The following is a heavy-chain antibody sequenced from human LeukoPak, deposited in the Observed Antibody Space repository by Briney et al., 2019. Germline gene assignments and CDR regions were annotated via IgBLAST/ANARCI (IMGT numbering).Heavy chain of an antibody. CDR2: INHSGST. CDR1: GGSFSGYY. Sequence: SETLSLTRAVYGGSFSGYYWSWIRQPPGKGLEWIGEINHSGSTNYNPSLKSRVTISVDTSKNQFSLKLSSVTAADTAVYYCARGRPGGGYWGQGTLVTVSS. D-gene: IGHD4-23*01. CDR3: ARGRPGGGY. J-gene: IGHJ4*02. V-gene: IGHV4-34*01.